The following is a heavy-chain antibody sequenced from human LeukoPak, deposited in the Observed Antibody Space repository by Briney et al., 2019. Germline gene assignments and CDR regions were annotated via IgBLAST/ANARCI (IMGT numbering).Heavy chain of an antibody. Sequence: SETLSLTCTVSGGSISSYYWSWIRQPPGKGLEWIGYIYYSGSTNYSPSLKSRVTISVDTSKNQFSLKLNSVTAADTAVYYCARVMVPTAYDAFDIWGQGTMVTVSS. D-gene: IGHD2-2*01. V-gene: IGHV4-59*01. J-gene: IGHJ3*02. CDR2: IYYSGST. CDR1: GGSISSYY. CDR3: ARVMVPTAYDAFDI.